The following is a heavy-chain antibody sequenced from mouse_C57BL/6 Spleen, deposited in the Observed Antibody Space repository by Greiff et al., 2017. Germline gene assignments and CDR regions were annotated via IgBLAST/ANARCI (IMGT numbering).Heavy chain of an antibody. D-gene: IGHD2-4*01. V-gene: IGHV1-82*01. J-gene: IGHJ4*01. CDR2: IYPGDGDT. CDR3: ARDYDYYAMDY. Sequence: QVQLQQSGAELMKPGASVKLSCKATGYTFTGYWIEWVKQRPGKGLEWIGRIYPGDGDTNYNGKFKGKATLTADKSSSTAYMQLSSLTSEDSAVYFCARDYDYYAMDYWGQGTSVTVSS. CDR1: GYTFTGYW.